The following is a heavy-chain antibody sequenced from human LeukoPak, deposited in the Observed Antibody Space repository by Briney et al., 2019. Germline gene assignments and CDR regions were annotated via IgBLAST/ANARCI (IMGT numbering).Heavy chain of an antibody. Sequence: GGSLRLSCAASGFTFSSYGMHWVRQAPGKGLEWVAVISYDGSNKYYADSVKGRFTISRDSARNSVSLQLNSLRVEDTAVYYCAREDTGVAFDIWGQGTTVTV. D-gene: IGHD2-8*01. J-gene: IGHJ3*02. CDR2: ISYDGSNK. CDR3: AREDTGVAFDI. CDR1: GFTFSSYG. V-gene: IGHV3-30*03.